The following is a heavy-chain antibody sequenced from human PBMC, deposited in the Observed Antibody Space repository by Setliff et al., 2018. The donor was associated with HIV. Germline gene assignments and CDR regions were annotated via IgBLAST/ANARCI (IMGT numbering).Heavy chain of an antibody. V-gene: IGHV4-4*07. J-gene: IGHJ4*02. CDR1: GGSISNFY. Sequence: SETLSLTCSVSGGSISNFYWSWIRQPPGKGLEWVGHISSTGDTNYNPSLKSRVTLSADTSKNQLSLSRTSVTAADTAVYYCARGGFKWSGSYADYWGQGTLVTVSS. CDR2: ISSTGDT. CDR3: ARGGFKWSGSYADY. D-gene: IGHD1-26*01.